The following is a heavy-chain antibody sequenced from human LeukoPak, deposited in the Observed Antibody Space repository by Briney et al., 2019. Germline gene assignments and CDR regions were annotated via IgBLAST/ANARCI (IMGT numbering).Heavy chain of an antibody. CDR1: GFSVSTKY. D-gene: IGHD3-10*01. J-gene: IGHJ2*01. CDR2: LYGGSST. V-gene: IGHV3-53*01. Sequence: PGGSLRLSCEGSGFSVSTKYMSWVRQAPGKGLEWVSILYGGSSTYYTDSVKGRFTVSRDDSKNTLYLHMNSLGVEDTAVYYCARVGDHYHWYLDVWGRGTLVTVSS. CDR3: ARVGDHYHWYLDV.